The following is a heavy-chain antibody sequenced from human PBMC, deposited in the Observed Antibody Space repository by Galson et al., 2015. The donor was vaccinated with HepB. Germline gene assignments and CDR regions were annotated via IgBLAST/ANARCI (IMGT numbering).Heavy chain of an antibody. Sequence: SLRLSCAASGFTFSSYWMHWVRQAPGKGLVWVSRINGDGSSTNYADSVKGRFTISRDNAKNTLYLQMNSLRAEDTAVYYCASDTRSGMRVYWGQGTLVTVSS. D-gene: IGHD1-1*01. CDR2: INGDGSST. CDR3: ASDTRSGMRVY. V-gene: IGHV3-74*01. CDR1: GFTFSSYW. J-gene: IGHJ4*02.